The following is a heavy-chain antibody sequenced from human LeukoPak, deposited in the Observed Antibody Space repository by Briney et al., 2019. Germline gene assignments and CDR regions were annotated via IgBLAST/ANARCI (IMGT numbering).Heavy chain of an antibody. CDR1: GYTFTSYY. V-gene: IGHV1-46*01. D-gene: IGHD1-26*01. CDR2: INPNGGST. Sequence: ASVKVSCKASGYTFTSYYMHWVRQAPGEGLEWMGIINPNGGSTTYAQKFQGRVTMTRDMSTSTVYMDLSSLRSEDTAVYYCARGGWETSFDYWGQGTLVTVSS. J-gene: IGHJ4*02. CDR3: ARGGWETSFDY.